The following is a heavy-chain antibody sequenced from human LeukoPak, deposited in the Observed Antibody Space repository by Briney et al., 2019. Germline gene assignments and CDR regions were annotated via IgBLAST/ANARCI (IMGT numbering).Heavy chain of an antibody. CDR2: INPSGGST. D-gene: IGHD3-22*01. Sequence: ASVKVSCKASGGTFSSYAISWVRQAPGQGLEWMGIINPSGGSTSYAQKFQGRVTMTRDTSTSTVYMELSSLRSEDTAVYYCARGPSRHYYDSSGRENFDYWGQGTLVTVSS. CDR3: ARGPSRHYYDSSGRENFDY. J-gene: IGHJ4*02. V-gene: IGHV1-46*01. CDR1: GGTFSSYA.